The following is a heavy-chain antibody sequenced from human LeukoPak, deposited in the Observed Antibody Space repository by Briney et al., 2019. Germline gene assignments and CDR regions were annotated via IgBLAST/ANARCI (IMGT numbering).Heavy chain of an antibody. V-gene: IGHV1-2*02. D-gene: IGHD2-21*01. CDR2: INPNSGGT. J-gene: IGHJ5*02. Sequence: ASVKVSCKASGYTFTGYYMHWVRQAPGQGLEWMGWINPNSGGTNYAQKFPGRVTITSDTSISTAYMELSRLRSDDTAVYYCAREVLWGGETTGWFDPWGQGTLVTVSS. CDR1: GYTFTGYY. CDR3: AREVLWGGETTGWFDP.